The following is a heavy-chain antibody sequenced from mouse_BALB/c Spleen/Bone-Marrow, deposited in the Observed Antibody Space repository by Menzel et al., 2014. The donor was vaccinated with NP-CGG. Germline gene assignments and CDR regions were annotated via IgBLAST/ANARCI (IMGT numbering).Heavy chain of an antibody. V-gene: IGHV5-9-3*01. J-gene: IGHJ2*01. CDR2: ISSGGSYT. D-gene: IGHD2-4*01. Sequence: EVKVVESGGGLVKPGGSLKLSCAASGFTFSSYAMSWVRQTPEKWLEWVATISSGGSYTYYPDSVKGRFTISRDNAKNTLYLQMSSLRSEDTDMYYCARHGITRLLDYWGQGTTLTVAS. CDR3: ARHGITRLLDY. CDR1: GFTFSSYA.